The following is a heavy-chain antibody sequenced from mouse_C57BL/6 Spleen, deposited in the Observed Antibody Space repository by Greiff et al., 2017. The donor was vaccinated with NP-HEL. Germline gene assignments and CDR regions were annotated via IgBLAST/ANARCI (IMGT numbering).Heavy chain of an antibody. D-gene: IGHD2-4*01. CDR1: GYTFTSYW. Sequence: QVQLQQPGAELVKPGASVKLSCKASGYTFTSYWMHWVKQRPGQGLEWIGMIHPNSGSTNYNEKFKRKATLTVDKSSSTAYMQLSSLTSEDSAVYYCARWEDYDGYWGQGTTLTVSS. CDR2: IHPNSGST. V-gene: IGHV1-64*01. J-gene: IGHJ2*01. CDR3: ARWEDYDGY.